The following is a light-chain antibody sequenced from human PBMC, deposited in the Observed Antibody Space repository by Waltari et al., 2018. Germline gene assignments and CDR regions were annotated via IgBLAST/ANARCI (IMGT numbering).Light chain of an antibody. CDR2: EDS. Sequence: SNELTQSPSVSVSPGQTARITCSGDSLPRKFAYWYKQKSGQAPVMVMYEDSKRPSGIPERFSGSSSGKMATLTISGAQVEDEADYYCYATDNINNHRVFGGGTKLTVL. CDR1: SLPRKF. J-gene: IGLJ3*02. CDR3: YATDNINNHRV. V-gene: IGLV3-10*01.